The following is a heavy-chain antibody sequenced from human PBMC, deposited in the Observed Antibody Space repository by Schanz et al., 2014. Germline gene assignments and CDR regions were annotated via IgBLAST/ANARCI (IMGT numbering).Heavy chain of an antibody. J-gene: IGHJ5*02. D-gene: IGHD1-26*01. V-gene: IGHV3-23*01. Sequence: EQVLESGGGFVQPGGSLRLSCATSGFTFTTFAMTWVRQAPGKGLEWVSGISDRGDGTNYGDSVRGRFTISRDNAKSSLYLQMNSLRAEDTAVYYCARDPSGSYGWFDPWGQGTLVTVSS. CDR1: GFTFTTFA. CDR2: ISDRGDGT. CDR3: ARDPSGSYGWFDP.